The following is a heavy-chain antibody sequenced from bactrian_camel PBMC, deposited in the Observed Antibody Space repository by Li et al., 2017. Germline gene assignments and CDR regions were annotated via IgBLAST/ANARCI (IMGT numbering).Heavy chain of an antibody. V-gene: IGHV3S53*01. CDR2: IDDVGST. Sequence: GGSVQPGGSLRLSCAAPVASSYCMGWYRQTPGKEREAVAAIDDVGSTSYANFAKGRFTISRDNAKSTMYLQMNNLKPDDGGTYYCAVAIRGMYGGTWFCHNRDGIDYWGEGTQVTV. J-gene: IGHJ7*01. CDR1: VASSYC. D-gene: IGHD7*01.